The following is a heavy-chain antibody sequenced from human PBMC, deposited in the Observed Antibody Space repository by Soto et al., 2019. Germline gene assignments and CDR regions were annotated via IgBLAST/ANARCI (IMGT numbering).Heavy chain of an antibody. D-gene: IGHD3-22*01. Sequence: PSETLSLTCAVYGGSFRGYDWSWIRQPPGKGLEWIGEINHSGSTNYNPSLKSRVTISVDTSKNQFSLKLSSVTAADTAVYYCARGGLSITMIVVVAFDYWGQGTLVTVSS. CDR3: ARGGLSITMIVVVAFDY. J-gene: IGHJ4*02. CDR2: INHSGST. CDR1: GGSFRGYD. V-gene: IGHV4-34*01.